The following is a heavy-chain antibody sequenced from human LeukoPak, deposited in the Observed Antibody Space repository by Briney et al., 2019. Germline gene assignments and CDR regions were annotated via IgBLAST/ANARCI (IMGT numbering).Heavy chain of an antibody. Sequence: ASVTVSCKASGYSFISYGFTWVRQAPGQGLEWMGWISVHNGNKNYAQTFQGRVTMTTDTPTSTAYMEVRSLRSDDTAVYYCARRGSGGSSDYWGQGTLVTVSS. CDR1: GYSFISYG. V-gene: IGHV1-18*01. D-gene: IGHD2-15*01. CDR2: ISVHNGNK. CDR3: ARRGSGGSSDY. J-gene: IGHJ4*02.